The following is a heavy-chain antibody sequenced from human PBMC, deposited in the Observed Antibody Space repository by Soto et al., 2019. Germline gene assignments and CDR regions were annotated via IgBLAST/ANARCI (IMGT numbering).Heavy chain of an antibody. CDR2: ISYDGSNK. D-gene: IGHD6-19*01. CDR1: GFTFSSYG. Sequence: HPGGSLRLSCAASGFTFSSYGMHWVRQAPGKGLEWVAVISYDGSNKYYADSVKGRFTISRDNSKNTLYLQMNSLRAEDTAVYYCAKIPSIAVAGPNWFDPWGQGTLVTVSS. CDR3: AKIPSIAVAGPNWFDP. V-gene: IGHV3-30*18. J-gene: IGHJ5*02.